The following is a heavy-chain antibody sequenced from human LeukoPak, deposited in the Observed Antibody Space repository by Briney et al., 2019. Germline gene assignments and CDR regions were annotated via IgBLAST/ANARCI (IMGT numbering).Heavy chain of an antibody. J-gene: IGHJ4*02. CDR3: ANDYDSSGYYSWYFDY. CDR1: GVTFSSYA. Sequence: PGGSLRLSCAASGVTFSSYAMSWVRQAPGKGLEWVSAISGSGGSTYYADSVKGRFTISRDNSKNTLYLQMNSLRAEDTAVYYCANDYDSSGYYSWYFDYWGQGTLVTVSS. CDR2: ISGSGGST. D-gene: IGHD3-22*01. V-gene: IGHV3-23*01.